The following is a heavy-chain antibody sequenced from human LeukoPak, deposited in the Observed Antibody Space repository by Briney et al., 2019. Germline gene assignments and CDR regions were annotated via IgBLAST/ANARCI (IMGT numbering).Heavy chain of an antibody. D-gene: IGHD1-26*01. J-gene: IGHJ5*02. V-gene: IGHV1-2*02. CDR2: IKAKSGNT. CDR3: AREEGELGSGSYLFLEFDP. Sequence: ASVKVSCKASGYTFTGYYMHWVRQAPGQGLEWMGWIKAKSGNTNYAEKFQGRVTMTRDTSISTAYMELSRLTSDDTAVYYCAREEGELGSGSYLFLEFDPWGQGTLVTVSS. CDR1: GYTFTGYY.